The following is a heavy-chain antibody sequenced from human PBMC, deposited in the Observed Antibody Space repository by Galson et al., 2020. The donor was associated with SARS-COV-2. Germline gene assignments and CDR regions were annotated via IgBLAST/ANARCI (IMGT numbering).Heavy chain of an antibody. V-gene: IGHV1-58*01. CDR2: IVVGSGNT. D-gene: IGHD2-2*01. J-gene: IGHJ3*02. CDR3: AAVSCSSTSCNDAFDI. Sequence: SVKVSCKASGFTFTSSAVQWVRQARGQRLEWIGWIVVGSGNTNYAQKFQERVTITRDMSTSTAYMELSSLRSEDTAVYYCAAVSCSSTSCNDAFDIWGKGTTVTVSS. CDR1: GFTFTSSA.